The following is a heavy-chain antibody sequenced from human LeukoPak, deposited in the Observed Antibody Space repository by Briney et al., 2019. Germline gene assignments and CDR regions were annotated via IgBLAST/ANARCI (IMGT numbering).Heavy chain of an antibody. V-gene: IGHV1-18*01. CDR1: GYTFTSYG. CDR2: ISAYNGNT. J-gene: IGHJ4*01. CDR3: ARDYSSSWWSDY. Sequence: ASVTVSCKASGYTFTSYGISWVRQAPGQGLEWMGWISAYNGNTNYAQKLQGRDTMTTDTSTSTAYMELRSLRSDDTAVYYCARDYSSSWWSDYWGQGTLVTVSS. D-gene: IGHD6-13*01.